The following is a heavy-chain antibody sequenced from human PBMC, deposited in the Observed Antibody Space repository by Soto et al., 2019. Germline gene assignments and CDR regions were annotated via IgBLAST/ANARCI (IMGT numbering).Heavy chain of an antibody. V-gene: IGHV3-30-3*01. CDR2: ISYDGSNK. J-gene: IGHJ4*02. CDR3: GRDPGGPCLRLNCFDY. Sequence: GGSLRLSCAASGFTFSSYAMHWVRQAPGKGLEWVAVISYDGSNKYYADSVKGRFTISRDNSKNTLYLQMNSLRAEDTAVYYCGRDPGGPCLRLNCFDYWGQGTQVTVSS. D-gene: IGHD6-25*01. CDR1: GFTFSSYA.